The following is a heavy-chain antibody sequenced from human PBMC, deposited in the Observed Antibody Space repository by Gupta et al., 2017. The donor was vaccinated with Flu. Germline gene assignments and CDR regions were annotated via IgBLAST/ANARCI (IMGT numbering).Heavy chain of an antibody. D-gene: IGHD3-16*02. J-gene: IGHJ6*02. Sequence: QVQLQESGPGLVKPSETLSLTCPVSGGYISRYYWSWFLQPAGTGLEWIGRIYTSGSTNYNPPLKSRVTMSVDTSKNQFSLKLSSVTAADTAVYYCARENYNYDYVWGSYRYLYYYYGMDVWGQGTTVTVSS. CDR2: IYTSGST. CDR1: GGYISRYY. CDR3: ARENYNYDYVWGSYRYLYYYYGMDV. V-gene: IGHV4-4*07.